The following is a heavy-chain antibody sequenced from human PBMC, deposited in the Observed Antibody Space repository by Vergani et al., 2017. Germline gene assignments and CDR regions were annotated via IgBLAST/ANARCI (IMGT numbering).Heavy chain of an antibody. D-gene: IGHD4-17*01. CDR1: GFTFSSYS. Sequence: EVQLLESGGGLVKPGGSLRLSCAASGFTFSSYSMNWVRQAPGKGLEWVSSISSSGGSTYYADSVKGRFTISRDNAKNSLYLQMNSLRAEDTAVYYCARSPFYGDYEGGYFDYWGQGTLVTVSS. J-gene: IGHJ4*02. CDR3: ARSPFYGDYEGGYFDY. V-gene: IGHV3-21*01. CDR2: ISSSGGST.